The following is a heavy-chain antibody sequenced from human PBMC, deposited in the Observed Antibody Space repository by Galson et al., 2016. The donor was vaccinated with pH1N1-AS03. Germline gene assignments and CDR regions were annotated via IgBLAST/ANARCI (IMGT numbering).Heavy chain of an antibody. Sequence: SLRLSCAASGFSFNSYAMQWVRQAPGEGLEWVSGIRGNGDSTYYADSVKGRFTISRDNSKDMFYLQMTSLRGDDTAVYYRVKGSWGIDIVDRIAHCGMDVWGQGTTVTVSS. V-gene: IGHV3-23*01. CDR2: IRGNGDST. CDR3: VKGSWGIDIVDRIAHCGMDV. J-gene: IGHJ6*02. D-gene: IGHD5-12*01. CDR1: GFSFNSYA.